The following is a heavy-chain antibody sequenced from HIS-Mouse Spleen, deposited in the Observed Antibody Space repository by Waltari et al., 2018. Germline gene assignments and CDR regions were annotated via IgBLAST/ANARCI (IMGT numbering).Heavy chain of an antibody. CDR1: GGSISSSSYY. Sequence: QLQLQESGPGLVKPSETLSLTCTVSGGSISSSSYYWGWIRQPPGKGLEWIGSFYYSGSPHSTPSLKSRVTISVDTSKNQFSLKLSSVTAADTAVYYCAREIPYSSSWYDWYFDLWGRGTLVTVSS. CDR3: AREIPYSSSWYDWYFDL. D-gene: IGHD6-13*01. CDR2: FYYSGSP. V-gene: IGHV4-39*07. J-gene: IGHJ2*01.